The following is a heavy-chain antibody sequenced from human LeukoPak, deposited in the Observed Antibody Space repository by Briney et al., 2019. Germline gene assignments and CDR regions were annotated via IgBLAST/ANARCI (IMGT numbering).Heavy chain of an antibody. J-gene: IGHJ6*03. Sequence: PSHTLSLTCTVSGDSMGNYYWNWLRQPAGQGLESIGRIRSDGPTYANPSLEGAVTMSVDTSNNHISLRLSSATAADTAVYYCARSTGFYTTYYMDVWGKGTTVTVSS. CDR1: GDSMGNYY. CDR2: IRSDGPT. V-gene: IGHV4-4*07. CDR3: ARSTGFYTTYYMDV. D-gene: IGHD3-22*01.